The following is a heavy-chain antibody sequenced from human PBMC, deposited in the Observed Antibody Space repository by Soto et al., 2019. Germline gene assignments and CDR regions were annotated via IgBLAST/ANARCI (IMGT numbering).Heavy chain of an antibody. CDR2: ISYDGSNK. V-gene: IGHV3-30*18. J-gene: IGHJ6*02. CDR3: AKDRQLWYYYYYYGMDV. Sequence: RLSCAASGFTFSSYGMHWVRQAPGKGLEWVAVISYDGSNKYYADSVKGRFTISRDNSKNTLYLQMNSLRAEDTAVYYCAKDRQLWYYYYYYGMDVWGQGTTVTVSS. CDR1: GFTFSSYG. D-gene: IGHD5-18*01.